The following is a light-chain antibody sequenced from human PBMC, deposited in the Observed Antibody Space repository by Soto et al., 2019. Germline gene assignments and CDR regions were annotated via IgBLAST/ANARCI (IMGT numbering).Light chain of an antibody. CDR3: QSYDNSLSGL. CDR1: SSNIGAGYD. Sequence: QSVLTQPPSVSGAPGQRVTISCTGSSSNIGAGYDVHWYQQLPGSAPKLLIYGNSNRPSGVPDRFSGSKSGTSASLAITGLQAEDEADYYCQSYDNSLSGLFGGGTKLPVL. J-gene: IGLJ2*01. CDR2: GNS. V-gene: IGLV1-40*01.